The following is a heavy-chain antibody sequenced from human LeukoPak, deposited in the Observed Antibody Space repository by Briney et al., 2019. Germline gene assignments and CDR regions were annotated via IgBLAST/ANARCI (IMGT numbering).Heavy chain of an antibody. D-gene: IGHD4-17*01. CDR2: INQDGSGK. CDR3: ARDPDHGALDF. Sequence: GGSLRLSCAASGLTFSSCWMSWVRQAPGKGLEWVANINQDGSGKFYVDSMKGRFTVSRDNAKNSLYLQMNSLRAEDTAVYYCARDPDHGALDFWGQGTLVTVSS. CDR1: GLTFSSCW. J-gene: IGHJ4*02. V-gene: IGHV3-7*01.